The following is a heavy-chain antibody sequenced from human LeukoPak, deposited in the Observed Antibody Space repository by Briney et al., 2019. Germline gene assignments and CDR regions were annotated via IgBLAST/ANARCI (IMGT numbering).Heavy chain of an antibody. CDR1: GITFSSYG. V-gene: IGHV4-34*01. CDR2: INHSGST. J-gene: IGHJ2*01. CDR3: ARGWLRSAVGNKKYWYFDL. D-gene: IGHD5-12*01. Sequence: GSLRLSCAASGITFSSYGMSWVRQPPGKGLEWIGEINHSGSTNYNPSLKSRVTISVDTSKNQFSLKLSSVTAADTAVYYCARGWLRSAVGNKKYWYFDLWGRGTLVTVSS.